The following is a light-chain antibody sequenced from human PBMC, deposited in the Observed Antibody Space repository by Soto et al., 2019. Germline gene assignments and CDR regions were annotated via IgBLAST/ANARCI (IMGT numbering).Light chain of an antibody. J-gene: IGLJ3*02. CDR1: SSNIGAGYD. CDR2: DNN. V-gene: IGLV1-40*01. Sequence: QSALTQPPSVSGAPGQRVTISCTGSSSNIGAGYDVHWYQQLPGTAPKLLIYDNNNRPSGVPDRFSGSKSGTSTSLAITGLQAEDEAVYYCQSYDNSLSGSWVFGGGTKLTVL. CDR3: QSYDNSLSGSWV.